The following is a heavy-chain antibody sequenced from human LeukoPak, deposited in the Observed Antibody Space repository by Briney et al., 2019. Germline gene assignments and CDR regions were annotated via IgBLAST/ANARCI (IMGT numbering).Heavy chain of an antibody. J-gene: IGHJ4*02. V-gene: IGHV3-23*01. CDR1: EFTFRSHV. Sequence: GGSLRLSCAASEFTFRSHVMSWVRQAPGKGLEWVSAIVGSGSTTHYADSVKGRFTISRDNSNNTLYLQMNSLRAEDTAVYYCAREVYSSSWHDYWGQGTPVTVSS. CDR3: AREVYSSSWHDY. CDR2: IVGSGSTT. D-gene: IGHD6-13*01.